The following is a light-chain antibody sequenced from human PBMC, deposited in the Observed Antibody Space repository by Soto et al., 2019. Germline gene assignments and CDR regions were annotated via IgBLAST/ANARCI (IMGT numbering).Light chain of an antibody. CDR1: SGHSSYA. Sequence: QPVLTQSPSASASLGAAVKLTCTLSSGHSSYAIAWHQQQPEKGPRYLMKLNSDGSHSKGDGIPDRFSGSSSGAERYLTISRLQSEDEADYYCQTWVTGIYAFGTGTKLTVL. V-gene: IGLV4-69*01. J-gene: IGLJ1*01. CDR2: LNSDGSH. CDR3: QTWVTGIYA.